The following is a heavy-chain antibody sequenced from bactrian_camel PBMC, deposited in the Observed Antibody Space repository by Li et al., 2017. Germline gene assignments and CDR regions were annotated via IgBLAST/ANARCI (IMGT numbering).Heavy chain of an antibody. CDR2: IRTGYPYTS. CDR3: AADDPPLGPTTYSDCDY. J-gene: IGHJ4*01. CDR1: GSSISRLN. D-gene: IGHD4*01. V-gene: IGHV3S68*01. Sequence: VQLVESGGGPVQAGRSLKLSCTASGSSISRLNMAWFRQAPGKEREGVASIRTGYPYTSDYADSVKGRFTISRDNARNTIYLHMNNLTHEDTAMYYCAADDPPLGPTTYSDCDYWGQGTQVTVS.